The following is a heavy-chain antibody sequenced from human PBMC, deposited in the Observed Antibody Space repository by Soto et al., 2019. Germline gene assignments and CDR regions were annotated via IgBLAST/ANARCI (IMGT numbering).Heavy chain of an antibody. CDR1: GDSITSSYW. CDR3: SRPEPFTAAGPY. D-gene: IGHD6-13*01. Sequence: SETLSLTCAVSGDSITSSYWSWLRQPPGKGLEWIADIHHSGVTNYNPSLRSRVIISLDRCRNQFSLQLNSLSATDTAVYYCSRPEPFTAAGPYWGQGTLVT. V-gene: IGHV4-4*02. CDR2: IHHSGVT. J-gene: IGHJ4*02.